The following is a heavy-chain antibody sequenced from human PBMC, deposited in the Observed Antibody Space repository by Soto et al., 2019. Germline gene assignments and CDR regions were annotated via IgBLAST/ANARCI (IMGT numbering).Heavy chain of an antibody. J-gene: IGHJ5*02. V-gene: IGHV3-23*01. Sequence: EVQLLESGGGLVQPGGSLRLSCAASGFTFSSYAMSWVRQAPGKGLEWVSAISGSGGSTYYADSVKGRFTISRDNSKNTLYLQMKSLRAEDTAVYYCARRLDYYDSSGFNWFDPWGQGTLVTVSS. CDR3: ARRLDYYDSSGFNWFDP. CDR2: ISGSGGST. CDR1: GFTFSSYA. D-gene: IGHD3-22*01.